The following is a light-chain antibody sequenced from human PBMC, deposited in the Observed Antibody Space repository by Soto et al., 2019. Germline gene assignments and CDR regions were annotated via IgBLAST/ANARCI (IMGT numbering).Light chain of an antibody. CDR3: GTWDSSLRVV. J-gene: IGLJ2*01. V-gene: IGLV1-51*02. CDR1: SSNIGNNY. Sequence: QSVLTQPPSVSAAPGQTVTISCSGSSSNIGNNYVSWYQQLPGTAPKLLIYENNKRPSGIPDRFSGSKSGTSATLGITGLQTGDEADYYCGTWDSSLRVVFGGGTKLTVL. CDR2: ENN.